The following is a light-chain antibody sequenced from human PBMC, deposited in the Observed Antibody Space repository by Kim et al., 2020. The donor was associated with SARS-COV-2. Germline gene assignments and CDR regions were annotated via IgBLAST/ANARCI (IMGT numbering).Light chain of an antibody. CDR3: QRYNNRPLT. V-gene: IGKV3-15*01. CDR1: QRVGVY. CDR2: GIS. J-gene: IGKJ1*01. Sequence: SPGGSATHTCRASQRVGVYVAWYQHRPDQAPRLLTYGISTRATGIPDRFSGSWSGTEFTLTFSSLQSEDSAVYYGQRYNNRPLTFGQGTKVDIK.